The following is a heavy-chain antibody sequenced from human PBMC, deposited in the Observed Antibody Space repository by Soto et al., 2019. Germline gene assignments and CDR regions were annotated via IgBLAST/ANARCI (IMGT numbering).Heavy chain of an antibody. J-gene: IGHJ6*02. CDR3: ASIYYDSSGYRGYYYGMDV. V-gene: IGHV1-18*04. CDR2: IGAYNGNT. Sequence: ASVKVSCKASGYTFTSYGISWVRQAPGQGLEWMGWIGAYNGNTNYAQKLQGRVTMTTDTSTSTAYMELRSLRSDDTAVYYCASIYYDSSGYRGYYYGMDVWGQGTTVTVSS. CDR1: GYTFTSYG. D-gene: IGHD3-22*01.